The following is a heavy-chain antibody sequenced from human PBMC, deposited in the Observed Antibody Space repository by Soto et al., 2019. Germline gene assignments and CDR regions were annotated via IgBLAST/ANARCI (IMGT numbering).Heavy chain of an antibody. CDR2: INPNSGGT. CDR3: ANAGGGFGELLYPSDV. J-gene: IGHJ6*02. Sequence: GASVKVSCKASGYSLSGYYLHWVRQAPGQGPEWMGWINPNSGGTKYVQKFQGRVTMTRDTSISTVYLELSRLRSDDTAVYYCANAGGGFGELLYPSDVWGQGTTVTVSS. CDR1: GYSLSGYY. D-gene: IGHD3-10*01. V-gene: IGHV1-2*02.